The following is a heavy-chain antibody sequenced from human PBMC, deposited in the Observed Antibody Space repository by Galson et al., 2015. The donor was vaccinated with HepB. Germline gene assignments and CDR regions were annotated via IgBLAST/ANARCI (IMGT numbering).Heavy chain of an antibody. Sequence: SLRLSCAASGFTFSGSAMHWVRRASGKGLEWVGRIRSKANSYATAYAASVKGRFTISRDDSKNTAYLQMNSLKTEDTAVYYCTRPGAGYDADDYWGQGTLVTVSS. CDR1: GFTFSGSA. D-gene: IGHD5-12*01. CDR3: TRPGAGYDADDY. CDR2: IRSKANSYAT. V-gene: IGHV3-73*01. J-gene: IGHJ4*02.